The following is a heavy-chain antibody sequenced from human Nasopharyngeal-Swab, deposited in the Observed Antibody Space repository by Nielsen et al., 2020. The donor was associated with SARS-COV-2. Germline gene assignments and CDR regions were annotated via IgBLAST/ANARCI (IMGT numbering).Heavy chain of an antibody. CDR3: ARDWQWAVDC. J-gene: IGHJ4*02. CDR2: INGRGSPT. V-gene: IGHV3-48*01. D-gene: IGHD6-19*01. Sequence: GESLKISCAASGFIFSNYNMKWVRQAPGKGLEWISYINGRGSPTYYADSVRGRFTISRDNAKDSLYLQLNSLRPEDTAVYYCARDWQWAVDCWGRGTLVTVSS. CDR1: GFIFSNYN.